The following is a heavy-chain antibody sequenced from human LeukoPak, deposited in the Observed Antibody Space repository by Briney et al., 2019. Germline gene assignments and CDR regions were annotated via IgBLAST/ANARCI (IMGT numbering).Heavy chain of an antibody. Sequence: PGGSLRLSCAASGFNIASQAMSWVRQAPGQGLEWVSGFGGSEDTAHYADSVRGRFTISRDTSKNTLFLQMNSLRVDDTAVYYCAKPPGFNTKRFSGRFFDSWGPGTLVAVSS. CDR2: FGGSEDTA. V-gene: IGHV3-23*01. J-gene: IGHJ4*02. CDR1: GFNIASQA. CDR3: AKPPGFNTKRFSGRFFDS. D-gene: IGHD2/OR15-2a*01.